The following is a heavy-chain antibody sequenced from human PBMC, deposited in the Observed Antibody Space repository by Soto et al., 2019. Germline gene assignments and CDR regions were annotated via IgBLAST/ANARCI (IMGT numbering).Heavy chain of an antibody. CDR1: GYTFTSCG. D-gene: IGHD5-12*01. CDR2: IVVGSGNT. J-gene: IGHJ3*02. V-gene: IGHV1-58*02. CDR3: AAGVTYDGNFDI. Sequence: SVKVSCKASGYTFTSCGISWVRQAPGQGLEWMGWIVVGSGNTNYAQKFQERVTITRDTSTRTAYMELSSLRSEDTAVYYCAAGVTYDGNFDIWGQGTMVTVSS.